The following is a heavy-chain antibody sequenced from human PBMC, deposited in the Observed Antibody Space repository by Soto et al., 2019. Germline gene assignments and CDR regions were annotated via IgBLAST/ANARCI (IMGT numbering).Heavy chain of an antibody. Sequence: SGPTLVKPTQTLTLTCTFSGFSLSSSGAGVGWIRQPPGKALECLALIYWDDDKRYSPSLTSRLTITRDTPKNQVVLTMINMDPVDTATYYCVYLLESFGSAFDSWGQGTLVTVSS. D-gene: IGHD3-10*01. CDR2: IYWDDDK. CDR3: VYLLESFGSAFDS. J-gene: IGHJ4*02. CDR1: GFSLSSSGAG. V-gene: IGHV2-5*02.